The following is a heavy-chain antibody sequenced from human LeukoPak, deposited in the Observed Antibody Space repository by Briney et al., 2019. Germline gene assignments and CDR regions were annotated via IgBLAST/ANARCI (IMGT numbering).Heavy chain of an antibody. Sequence: GESLKISGKGPGYRFTSYWIAWVRQMPGKGLEWMGLIYPGDSDTRYSPSFQGQVTISAEKSISTAYLQWSSLKASDTAMYYCARTYYYGSSGSPVWFDPWGGGTLVTVSS. CDR2: IYPGDSDT. V-gene: IGHV5-51*01. CDR3: ARTYYYGSSGSPVWFDP. CDR1: GYRFTSYW. J-gene: IGHJ5*02. D-gene: IGHD3-22*01.